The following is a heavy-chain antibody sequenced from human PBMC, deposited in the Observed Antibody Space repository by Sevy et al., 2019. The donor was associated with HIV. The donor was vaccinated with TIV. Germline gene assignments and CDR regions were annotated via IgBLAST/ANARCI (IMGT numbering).Heavy chain of an antibody. D-gene: IGHD6-13*01. CDR2: TSHDESYK. J-gene: IGHJ4*02. CDR1: GFTFSNYY. V-gene: IGHV3-30*18. CDR3: VKDRSSTWSFDF. Sequence: GGSLRLSCAASGFTFSNYYMHWVRQAPGKGLEWVAMTSHDESYKYYIDSVKGRFTISRDNSKNTLFLQMNNLRADDTAVYYCVKDRSSTWSFDFWGQGTVVTVSS.